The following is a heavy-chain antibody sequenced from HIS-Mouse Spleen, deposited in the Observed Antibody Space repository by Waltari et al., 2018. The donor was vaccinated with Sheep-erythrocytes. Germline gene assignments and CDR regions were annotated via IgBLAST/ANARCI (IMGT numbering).Heavy chain of an antibody. Sequence: QLQLQESGPGLVKPSEPLSLTCTVPGGPIRRSRYYWGGIRQPPGKGLEWIGSIYYSGSTYYNPSLKSRVTISVDTSKNQFSLKLSSVTAADTAVYYCARHKDTAMVHFDYWGQGTLVTVSS. CDR3: ARHKDTAMVHFDY. V-gene: IGHV4-39*01. CDR1: GGPIRRSRYY. D-gene: IGHD5-18*01. J-gene: IGHJ4*02. CDR2: IYYSGST.